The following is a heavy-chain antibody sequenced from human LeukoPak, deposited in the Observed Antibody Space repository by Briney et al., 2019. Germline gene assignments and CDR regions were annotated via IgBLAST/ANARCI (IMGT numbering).Heavy chain of an antibody. CDR2: ISSSGSTI. D-gene: IGHD2-2*01. V-gene: IGHV3-11*01. CDR1: GFSFGEYY. CDR3: ARRGQLIIPYHGLDA. J-gene: IGHJ6*02. Sequence: GGSLRLSCAASGFSFGEYYITWIRQAPGKGLESASYISSSGSTIHYADSVKGRFTVSRDNPKNSVYLQMNSLRAEDTAVYYCARRGQLIIPYHGLDAWGQGTTVIVSS.